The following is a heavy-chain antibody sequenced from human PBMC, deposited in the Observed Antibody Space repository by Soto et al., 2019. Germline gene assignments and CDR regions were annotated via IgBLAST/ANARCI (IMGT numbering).Heavy chain of an antibody. V-gene: IGHV1-69*13. CDR2: IIPIFGTA. CDR3: ARGSASQYFWSGYSTH. J-gene: IGHJ4*02. D-gene: IGHD3-3*01. Sequence: SVKVSCKASGGTFSSYAISWVRQAPGQGLEWMGGIIPIFGTANYAQKFQGRVTITADESTSTAYMELSSLRSEDTAVYYCARGSASQYFWSGYSTHWGQGTLVTVSS. CDR1: GGTFSSYA.